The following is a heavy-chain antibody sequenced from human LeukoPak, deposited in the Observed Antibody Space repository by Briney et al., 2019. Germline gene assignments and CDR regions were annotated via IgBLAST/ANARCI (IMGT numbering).Heavy chain of an antibody. V-gene: IGHV3-7*01. CDR2: IKQDGSEK. D-gene: IGHD2-15*01. CDR3: ARDRGSYCSGGSCHFFDY. CDR1: GFTFRSYW. J-gene: IGHJ4*02. Sequence: GGSLRLSCATSGFTFRSYWMSWVRQAPGKGLEWVANIKQDGSEKYYVDSVKGRFTISRDNAKNSLYLQMNSLRAEDTVVYYCARDRGSYCSGGSCHFFDYWGQGTLVTVSS.